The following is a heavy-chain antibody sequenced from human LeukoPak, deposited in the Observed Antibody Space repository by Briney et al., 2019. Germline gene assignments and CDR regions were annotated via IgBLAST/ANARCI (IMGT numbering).Heavy chain of an antibody. J-gene: IGHJ4*02. V-gene: IGHV4-4*07. CDR3: ARGRANFDY. CDR1: GDSISYFY. Sequence: SETLSLTCSVSGDSISYFYWSWIRQAAGKGLEWIGRISGSGSTDYNASLKSRVTMSVDTSKNQFSLRLSSVTAADTAVYYCARGRANFDYWGQGTLVTVSS. CDR2: ISGSGST.